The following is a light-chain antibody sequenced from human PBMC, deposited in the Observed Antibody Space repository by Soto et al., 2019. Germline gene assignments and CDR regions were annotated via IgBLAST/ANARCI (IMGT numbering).Light chain of an antibody. CDR3: QQYGSSPPYT. V-gene: IGKV3-20*01. CDR1: QSVSSSY. CDR2: GAS. Sequence: EIVLTQSPGTLSLSPGERATLSCRASQSVSSSYLAWYQQKPGQAPRLLIYGASSRATGIPDRFSGSGSGTEFTLTISSREPEDFAVYYCQQYGSSPPYTFGQGTKLEMK. J-gene: IGKJ2*01.